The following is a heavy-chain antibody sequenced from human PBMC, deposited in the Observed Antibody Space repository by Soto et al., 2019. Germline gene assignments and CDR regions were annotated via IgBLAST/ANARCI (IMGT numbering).Heavy chain of an antibody. CDR3: ARDETTVYYYYGMDV. D-gene: IGHD4-17*01. CDR2: IKQDGSEK. Sequence: GGSLRLSCAASGFTFSSYWMSWVRQAPGKGLEWVANIKQDGSEKYYVDSVKGRFTISRDNAKNSLYLQMNSLRAEDTAVYYCARDETTVYYYYGMDVWGQGTTVTVSS. V-gene: IGHV3-7*05. J-gene: IGHJ6*02. CDR1: GFTFSSYW.